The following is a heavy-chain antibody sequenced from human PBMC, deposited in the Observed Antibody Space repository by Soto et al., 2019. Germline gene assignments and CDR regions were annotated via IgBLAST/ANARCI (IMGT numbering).Heavy chain of an antibody. V-gene: IGHV4-34*12. J-gene: IGHJ3*02. D-gene: IGHD3-16*01. Sequence: QVRLEQWGAGLLKPSETLSLTCAIYGASLGGFHWTWLRQAPGKGLEWIGELIHGGSTNYNPSLRCTVSFSLATSKNQFSPHLTSVTAAVTAVYYCARSPLGYDYVRQTWREVGDSFDIWGRGTLVTVSS. CDR1: GASLGGFH. CDR3: ARSPLGYDYVRQTWREVGDSFDI. CDR2: LIHGGST.